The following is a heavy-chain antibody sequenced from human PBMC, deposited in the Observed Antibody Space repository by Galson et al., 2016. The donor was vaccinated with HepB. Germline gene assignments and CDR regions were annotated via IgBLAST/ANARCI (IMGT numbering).Heavy chain of an antibody. CDR2: ITGSGGRS. CDR1: GFTLSSYA. J-gene: IGHJ4*02. V-gene: IGHV3-23*01. Sequence: SLRLSCAVSGFTLSSYAMSWFRQAPGKGLEWVSSITGSGGRSDFADSVKGRFTISRDNSKNILFLQMNNLGAEDTAVYYCAKGYNILTGLIDYWGRGTLVTVSS. CDR3: AKGYNILTGLIDY. D-gene: IGHD3-9*01.